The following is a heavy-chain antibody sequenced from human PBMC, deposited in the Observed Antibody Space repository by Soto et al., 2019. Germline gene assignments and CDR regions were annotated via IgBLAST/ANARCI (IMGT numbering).Heavy chain of an antibody. V-gene: IGHV4-59*01. CDR1: GGSISSYY. CDR3: ASLDLYYYYGMDV. J-gene: IGHJ6*02. D-gene: IGHD2-2*03. CDR2: IYYSGST. Sequence: PSETLSLTCTVSGGSISSYYWSWIRQPPGKGLEWIGYIYYSGSTNYNPSLKSRVTISVDTSKNQFSLKLSSVTAADTAVYYCASLDLYYYYGMDVWGQGTTVTVSS.